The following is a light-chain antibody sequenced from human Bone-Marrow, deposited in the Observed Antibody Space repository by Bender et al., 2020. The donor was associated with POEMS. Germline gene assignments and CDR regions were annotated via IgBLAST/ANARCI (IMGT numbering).Light chain of an antibody. CDR3: SSHRDGETLV. CDR2: DVN. CDR1: YSDVGGYDY. J-gene: IGLJ2*01. V-gene: IGLV2-14*03. Sequence: QSALTQPASVSGSPGQSITISCTGTYSDVGGYDYVSWYQQHPGEAPKLILYDVNSRPSGVSNRFSGSKSGNTASLTISGLQAEDEGDYYCSSHRDGETLVFGGGTKVTVL.